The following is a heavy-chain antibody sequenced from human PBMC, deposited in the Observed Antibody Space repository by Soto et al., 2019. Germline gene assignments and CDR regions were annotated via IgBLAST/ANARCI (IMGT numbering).Heavy chain of an antibody. D-gene: IGHD2-2*02. CDR2: VDSDGEST. V-gene: IGHV3-74*01. CDR3: ARDHCTTTSCYTVWFDP. J-gene: IGHJ5*02. CDR1: GFTFSSYW. Sequence: GGSLRLSCAASGFTFSSYWMHWVRQAPGKGLVWVSRVDSDGESTTYAASVKGRFTISRDNAENTLYLQMNSLRAEDTAVYYCARDHCTTTSCYTVWFDPWGQGTPVTVSS.